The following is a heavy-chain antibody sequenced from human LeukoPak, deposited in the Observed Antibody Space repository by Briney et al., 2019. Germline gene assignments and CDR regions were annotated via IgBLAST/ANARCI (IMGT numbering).Heavy chain of an antibody. CDR3: ARPYCSSTSCSMDGAFDI. CDR1: GYSFTSYW. CDR2: IYPGDSDT. D-gene: IGHD2-2*01. J-gene: IGHJ3*02. Sequence: GESLKISCKGSGYSFTSYWIGWVRQMPGKGLEWMVIIYPGDSDTRYSPSFQGQVTISADKSISTAYLQWSSLKASDTAMYYCARPYCSSTSCSMDGAFDIWGQGTMVTVSS. V-gene: IGHV5-51*01.